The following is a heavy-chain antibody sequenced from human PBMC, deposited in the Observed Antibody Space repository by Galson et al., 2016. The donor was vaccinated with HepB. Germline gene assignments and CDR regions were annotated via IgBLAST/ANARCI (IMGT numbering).Heavy chain of an antibody. J-gene: IGHJ1*01. CDR1: GGIFSSDA. Sequence: SVKVSCKASGGIFSSDAISWVRQAPGQGLEWMGGIIPIFGTANYAQNFQGRVTITADESTSTAYMELSSLRSEDTAVYYCARLQPTYYYDGSGYYSHWGQGTLVTVSS. CDR3: ARLQPTYYYDGSGYYSH. CDR2: IIPIFGTA. V-gene: IGHV1-69*13. D-gene: IGHD3-22*01.